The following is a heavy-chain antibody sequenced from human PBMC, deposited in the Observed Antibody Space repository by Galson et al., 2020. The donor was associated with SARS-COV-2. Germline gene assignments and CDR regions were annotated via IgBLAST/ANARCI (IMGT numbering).Heavy chain of an antibody. D-gene: IGHD3-16*01. Sequence: SQTLSLTCTVSIGSISGYFWSWIRQPAGREPEWIGRIYSTGSSNYNPTLKSRVSMSIDMSKKQFSLKLNSVTAADTAVYYCAGDNGGYVDYGGKGTLVTVSS. CDR1: IGSISGYF. J-gene: IGHJ4*02. V-gene: IGHV4-4*07. CDR3: AGDNGGYVDY. CDR2: IYSTGSS.